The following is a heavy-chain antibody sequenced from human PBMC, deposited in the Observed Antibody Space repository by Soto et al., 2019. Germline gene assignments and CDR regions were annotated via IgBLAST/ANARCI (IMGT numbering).Heavy chain of an antibody. CDR2: INVGSGNA. V-gene: IGHV1-3*01. D-gene: IGHD2-2*01. CDR3: ARADCGSTSCSLGFDP. J-gene: IGHJ5*02. Sequence: ASVKVSCKASGYRFTSYTMHWVRQAPGQRLEWMGWINVGSGNAKYSQRFQDRVTITRDTSASTAYMELSSLRPEDTAVYYCARADCGSTSCSLGFDPWGQGTLVTVSS. CDR1: GYRFTSYT.